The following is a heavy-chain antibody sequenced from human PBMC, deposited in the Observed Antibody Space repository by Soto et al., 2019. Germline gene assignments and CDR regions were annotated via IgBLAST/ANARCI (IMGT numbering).Heavy chain of an antibody. D-gene: IGHD3-9*01. V-gene: IGHV1-46*01. Sequence: RASVKVSCKASGYTFTSYYMHWVRQAPGQGLEWMGIINPSGGSTSYAQKFQGRVTMTRDTSTSTVYMELSSLRSEDTAVYYCARAVILTGYYTYYFDYWGQGTLVTVSS. J-gene: IGHJ4*02. CDR3: ARAVILTGYYTYYFDY. CDR1: GYTFTSYY. CDR2: INPSGGST.